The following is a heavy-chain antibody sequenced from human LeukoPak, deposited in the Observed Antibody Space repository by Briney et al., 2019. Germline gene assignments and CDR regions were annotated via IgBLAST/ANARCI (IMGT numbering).Heavy chain of an antibody. Sequence: SETLSLTCTVSGGSISSYYWSWIRQPPGKGLEWIGYIYYSGSTNYNPSLKSRVTISVDTSKNQFSLKLSSVTAADTAVYYCARQDYSGSYGYAFDIWGQGTMVTVSS. CDR1: GGSISSYY. CDR2: IYYSGST. D-gene: IGHD1-26*01. V-gene: IGHV4-59*08. CDR3: ARQDYSGSYGYAFDI. J-gene: IGHJ3*02.